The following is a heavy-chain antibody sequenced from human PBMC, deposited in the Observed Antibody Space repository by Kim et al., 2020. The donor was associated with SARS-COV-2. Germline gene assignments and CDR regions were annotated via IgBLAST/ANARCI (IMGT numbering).Heavy chain of an antibody. CDR3: AKATLHYYDSSGYYYGFDY. J-gene: IGHJ4*02. V-gene: IGHV3-23*01. D-gene: IGHD3-22*01. Sequence: GRFTISRDNSKNTLYLQMNSLRAEDTAVYYCAKATLHYYDSSGYYYGFDYWGQGTLVTVSS.